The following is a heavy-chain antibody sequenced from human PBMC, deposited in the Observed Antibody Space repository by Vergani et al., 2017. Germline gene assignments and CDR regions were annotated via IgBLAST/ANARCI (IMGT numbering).Heavy chain of an antibody. CDR1: GFSISRGYY. D-gene: IGHD3-3*01. CDR3: ARVQELYDFWSGYRVRYYYYMDV. CDR2: INHSGST. Sequence: QVQLQESGPGLVKPSETLSLTCDVSGFSISRGYYWSWIRQPPGKGLEWLGEINHSGSTNYNPSLKSRVTISVDTSKNQFSLKLSSVTAADTAVYYCARVQELYDFWSGYRVRYYYYMDVWGKGTTVTVSS. J-gene: IGHJ6*03. V-gene: IGHV4-34*02.